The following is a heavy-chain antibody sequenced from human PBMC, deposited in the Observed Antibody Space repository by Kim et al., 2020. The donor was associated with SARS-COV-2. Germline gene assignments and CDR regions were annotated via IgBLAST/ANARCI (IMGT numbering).Heavy chain of an antibody. J-gene: IGHJ6*02. CDR2: IRSKANSCAT. V-gene: IGHV3-73*01. D-gene: IGHD2-2*01. CDR1: GFTFSGSA. CDR3: TSVDIVVVPAAMAVYGGNYYCGMDV. Sequence: GGSLRLSCAASGFTFSGSAMHWVRQASGKGLEWVGRIRSKANSCATAYAASVKGRFTISRDDSKNTAYLQMNSLKTEDTAVYYCTSVDIVVVPAAMAVYGGNYYCGMDVWGHGTTVTVSS.